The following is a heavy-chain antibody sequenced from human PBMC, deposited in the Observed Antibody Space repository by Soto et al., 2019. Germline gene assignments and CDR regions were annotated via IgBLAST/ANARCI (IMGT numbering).Heavy chain of an antibody. CDR2: IYYSGST. J-gene: IGHJ6*02. D-gene: IGHD3-3*01. CDR3: ARDSSPNYDFWSGYNYYYYGMDV. CDR1: VDSISSGGYY. Sequence: SETLSLSCTVSVDSISSGGYYWSWIRQHPGKGLEWIGYIYYSGSTYYNPSLKSRVTISVDTSKNQFSLKLSSVTTADTAVYYCARDSSPNYDFWSGYNYYYYGMDVWGQGTTVTVSS. V-gene: IGHV4-31*03.